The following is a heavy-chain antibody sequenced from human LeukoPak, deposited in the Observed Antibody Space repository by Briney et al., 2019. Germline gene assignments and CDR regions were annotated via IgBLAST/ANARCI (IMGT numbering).Heavy chain of an antibody. CDR1: GYTFTSYD. CDR3: ARGIRKIFGVVISLVGFDY. D-gene: IGHD3-3*01. CDR2: MKPNSGNT. J-gene: IGHJ4*02. Sequence: ASVKVSCKASGYTFTSYDINWVRQATGQGLEWMGWMKPNSGNTGYAQKFQGRVTMTRNTSISTAYMELSSLRSEDTAVYYCARGIRKIFGVVISLVGFDYWGQGTLVTVSS. V-gene: IGHV1-8*01.